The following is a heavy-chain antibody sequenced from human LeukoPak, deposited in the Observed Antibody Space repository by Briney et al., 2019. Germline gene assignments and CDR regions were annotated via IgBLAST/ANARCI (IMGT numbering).Heavy chain of an antibody. Sequence: PGGSLRLSCAGSGFSFSSRSYFMSWVRQPPGKGLEWVANINHDGSVKNYVDSVKGRYTISRDNAKNLLFLQMNSLRVEDTAMYYCAKDKTSSSFEYFQHWGQGTLVTVSS. CDR1: GFSFSSRSYF. J-gene: IGHJ1*01. CDR2: INHDGSVK. CDR3: AKDKTSSSFEYFQH. D-gene: IGHD6-6*01. V-gene: IGHV3-7*01.